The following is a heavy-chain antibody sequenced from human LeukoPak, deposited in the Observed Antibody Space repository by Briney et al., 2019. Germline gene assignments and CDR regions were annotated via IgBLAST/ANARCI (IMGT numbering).Heavy chain of an antibody. CDR1: GFTFSSYA. D-gene: IGHD1-26*01. J-gene: IGHJ4*02. Sequence: GGSLRLSCAASGFTFSSYAMHWVRQAPGKGLEWVAVISYDGSNKYYADSVKGRFTISRDNSKNTLYLQMNSLRAEDTAVYYCASRDGSYGYWGQGTLVTVSS. CDR2: ISYDGSNK. V-gene: IGHV3-30-3*01. CDR3: ASRDGSYGY.